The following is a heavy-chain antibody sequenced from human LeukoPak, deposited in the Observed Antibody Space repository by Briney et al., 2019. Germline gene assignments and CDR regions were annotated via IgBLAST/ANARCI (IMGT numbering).Heavy chain of an antibody. V-gene: IGHV4-31*03. Sequence: SETLSLTCTVSGGSISSGGYYWSWIRQHPGKGLEWIGYIYYTGRTYYSPSLKSRVTISLDTSKNQFSLNLSSLTAADTAVYYCASGYDFWSGQNWFDPWGQGTLVTVSS. CDR3: ASGYDFWSGQNWFDP. CDR1: GGSISSGGYY. D-gene: IGHD3-3*01. J-gene: IGHJ5*02. CDR2: IYYTGRT.